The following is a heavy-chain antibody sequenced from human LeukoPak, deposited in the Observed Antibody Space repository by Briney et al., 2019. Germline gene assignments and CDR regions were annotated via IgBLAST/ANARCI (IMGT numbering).Heavy chain of an antibody. V-gene: IGHV3-9*01. Sequence: GGSLRLSCAASGFSLHDYAMHWVRQAPGKGLEWISGISWNSGSIDYADSVKGRFTNSRDNARNSLYLQMNSLRAEDTASYYCALSRGTHNWFDPWGQGTLVTVSS. CDR2: ISWNSGSI. D-gene: IGHD3-10*01. CDR3: ALSRGTHNWFDP. CDR1: GFSLHDYA. J-gene: IGHJ5*02.